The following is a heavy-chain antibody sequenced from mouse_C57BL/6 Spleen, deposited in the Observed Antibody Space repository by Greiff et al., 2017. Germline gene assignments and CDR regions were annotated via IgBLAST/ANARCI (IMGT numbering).Heavy chain of an antibody. D-gene: IGHD2-4*01. CDR1: GFTFSDYG. CDR3: ARDDYDLFAY. J-gene: IGHJ3*01. V-gene: IGHV5-17*01. Sequence: EVMLVESGGGLVKPGGSLKLSCAASGFTFSDYGMHWVRQAPEKGLEWVAYISSGSSTIYYADTVKGRFPISRDNAKNTLFLQMTSLRSEDTAMYYCARDDYDLFAYWGQGTLVTVSA. CDR2: ISSGSSTI.